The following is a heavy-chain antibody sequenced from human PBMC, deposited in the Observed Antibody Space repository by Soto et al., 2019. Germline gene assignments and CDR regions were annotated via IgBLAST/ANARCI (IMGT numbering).Heavy chain of an antibody. Sequence: QVRLQESGPGLVKPSETLSLTCTVSGASISRYYWSWIRQSPGKGLEWIGYLYNTGSTTYNPSLKSRITMSVDTSKHQLAVKMNSVTAADAAVYSCARARWGYWGVACYPLDVWGEGNTVTFDS. D-gene: IGHD2-21*02. J-gene: IGHJ6*04. V-gene: IGHV4-59*01. CDR2: LYNTGST. CDR1: GASISRYY. CDR3: ARARWGYWGVACYPLDV.